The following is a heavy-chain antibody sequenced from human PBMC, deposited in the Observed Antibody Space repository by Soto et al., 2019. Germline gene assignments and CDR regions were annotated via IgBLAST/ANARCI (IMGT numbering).Heavy chain of an antibody. CDR2: INPSGGST. J-gene: IGHJ5*02. V-gene: IGHV1-46*01. CDR3: ARSYCGGDCPNNWFDP. CDR1: GYIFSGY. D-gene: IGHD2-21*02. Sequence: QVQLVQSGAEVRTPGASVKVSCKASGYIFSGYIITGGGRALGKGLGGWGIINPSGGSTIYAQEFQGRVTMTRDTSTSTVYMELSSLRSEDTAMYYCARSYCGGDCPNNWFDPWGQGTLVTVSS.